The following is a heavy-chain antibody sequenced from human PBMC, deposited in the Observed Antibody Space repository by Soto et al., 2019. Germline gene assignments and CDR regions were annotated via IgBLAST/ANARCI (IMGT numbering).Heavy chain of an antibody. V-gene: IGHV3-23*04. CDR1: GITISNYP. J-gene: IGHJ4*02. Sequence: EVRLVESGGGLVQPGGSLRLSCAASGITISNYPMSWVRQAPGKGLDWVSGISGSGDTTYYADSAKGRFTISKDISKNSLFLQLDSLRVEDSALYFCVKDDRGYPSTAPHWGQGTLVTVSP. CDR3: VKDDRGYPSTAPH. D-gene: IGHD5-12*01. CDR2: ISGSGDTT.